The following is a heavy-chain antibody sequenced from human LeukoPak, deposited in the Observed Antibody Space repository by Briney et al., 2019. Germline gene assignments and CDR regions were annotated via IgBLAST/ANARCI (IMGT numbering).Heavy chain of an antibody. J-gene: IGHJ4*02. CDR2: IWYDEITK. CDR1: GFTFRSYG. Sequence: PGGSLRLSCVASGFTFRSYGIHWVRKAPGKGLEWLAFIWYDEITKDYADSVKGRFTISRDNSKNTLYVQMNSLRADDTAVYYCAKDSSDYYFDYWGQGTLVTVSS. D-gene: IGHD3-22*01. V-gene: IGHV3-30*02. CDR3: AKDSSDYYFDY.